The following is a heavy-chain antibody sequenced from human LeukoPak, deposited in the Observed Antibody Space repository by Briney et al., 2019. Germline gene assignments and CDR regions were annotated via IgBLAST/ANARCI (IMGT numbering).Heavy chain of an antibody. D-gene: IGHD3-3*01. V-gene: IGHV3-30*04. CDR2: ISYHGSNE. CDR1: GFTFSTYP. J-gene: IGHJ4*02. CDR3: ARVHDTTGYYHYFDS. Sequence: GGSLRLSCEASGFTFSTYPMHWVRQAPAKGLEWVAMISYHGSNEYYADSVKGRFTISRDNSKNTLYLQMNNPIVEDTDIYYCARVHDTTGYYHYFDSWGQGTLVTVSS.